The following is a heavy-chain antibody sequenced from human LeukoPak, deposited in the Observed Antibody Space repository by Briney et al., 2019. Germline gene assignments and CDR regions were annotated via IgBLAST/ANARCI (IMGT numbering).Heavy chain of an antibody. Sequence: PSETLSLTCGVYGGSFSGYYWSWIRQTPGKGLEWIGEINHRRSTNYSPSFKTRVTMSVDTSKNQISLMLNSVTAADTAVYYCARGSRGYSYGYHRDWGQGTLVTVS. J-gene: IGHJ4*02. D-gene: IGHD5-18*01. V-gene: IGHV4-34*01. CDR2: INHRRST. CDR1: GGSFSGYY. CDR3: ARGSRGYSYGYHRD.